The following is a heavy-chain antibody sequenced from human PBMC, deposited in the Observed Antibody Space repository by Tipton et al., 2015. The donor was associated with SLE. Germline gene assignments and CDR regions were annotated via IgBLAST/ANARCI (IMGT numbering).Heavy chain of an antibody. CDR2: INHSGST. D-gene: IGHD7-27*01. Sequence: GLVKPSETLSLTCAVYGGSFSGYYWSWIRQPPGKGLEWIGEINHSGSTNYNPSLKSRVTISVDTSKNQFSLKLSSVTAADTAVYYCARDHPPGIWGQGTMVTVSS. V-gene: IGHV4-34*01. CDR1: GGSFSGYY. J-gene: IGHJ3*02. CDR3: ARDHPPGI.